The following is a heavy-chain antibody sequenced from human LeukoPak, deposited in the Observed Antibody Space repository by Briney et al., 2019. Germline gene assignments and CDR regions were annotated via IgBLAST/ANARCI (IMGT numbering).Heavy chain of an antibody. CDR3: AKDLFRWAFDY. Sequence: PGGSLRLSCAASGFTLIRNAMSWARQAPGKGLEWVSAIGGSDDRTDYADSVKGRFNISRDISKNTLYLQMNSLRAEDTAVYFCAKDLFRWAFDYWGQGTLVTVSS. CDR2: IGGSDDRT. J-gene: IGHJ4*02. CDR1: GFTLIRNA. D-gene: IGHD5-24*01. V-gene: IGHV3-23*01.